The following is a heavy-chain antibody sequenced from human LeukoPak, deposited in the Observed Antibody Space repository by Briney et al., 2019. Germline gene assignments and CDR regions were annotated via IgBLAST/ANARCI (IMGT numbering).Heavy chain of an antibody. CDR2: INHSGST. CDR3: ARAATADY. J-gene: IGHJ4*02. Sequence: PSETLSLTCAVFGESFSGYYWSWIRQPPGKGLEWIGEINHSGSTNYNPSLKSRVTISVDTSKNQFSLKLSSVTAADTAVYYCARAATADYWGQGTLVTVSS. V-gene: IGHV4-34*01. D-gene: IGHD2-15*01. CDR1: GESFSGYY.